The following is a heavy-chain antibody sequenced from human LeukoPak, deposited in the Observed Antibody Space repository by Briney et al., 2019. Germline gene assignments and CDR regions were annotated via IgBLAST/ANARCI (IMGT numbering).Heavy chain of an antibody. CDR2: MNSNSGNT. V-gene: IGHV1-8*03. CDR3: ARSVARGQFDP. D-gene: IGHD2-21*01. Sequence: ASVKVSXKASGYTFTSYDINWLRQATGQGLEWIGWMNSNSGNTGYAQKFQGRVTITRNTSLSTVYMELSSLRSEDTAVYYCARSVARGQFDPWGQGTLVTVSS. CDR1: GYTFTSYD. J-gene: IGHJ5*02.